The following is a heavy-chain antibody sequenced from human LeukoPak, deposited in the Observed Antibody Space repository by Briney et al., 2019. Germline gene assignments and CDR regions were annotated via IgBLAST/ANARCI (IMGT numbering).Heavy chain of an antibody. Sequence: PSETLSLTCAVYGGPFSGYYWSWIRQPPGKGLEWIGSIYRDGSTYYNPSLKSRVTISVDTSRNQFSLDLSSVTAADTAVYYCARLAAATSFDYWGQGTLVTVSS. CDR1: GGPFSGYY. CDR3: ARLAAATSFDY. D-gene: IGHD6-25*01. V-gene: IGHV4-34*01. J-gene: IGHJ4*02. CDR2: IYRDGST.